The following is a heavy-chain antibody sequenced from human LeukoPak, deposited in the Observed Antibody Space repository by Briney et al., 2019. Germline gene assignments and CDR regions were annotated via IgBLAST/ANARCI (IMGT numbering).Heavy chain of an antibody. CDR2: IYYTGAT. J-gene: IGHJ5*02. CDR3: ARGGYGDQRGGWFDP. V-gene: IGHV4-59*02. D-gene: IGHD4-17*01. CDR1: GDSVSNKY. Sequence: PSETLSLTCTVSGDSVSNKYWSWVRQPPGRGLEWIGYIYYTGATNYNPSLKSRVTISVDTSKNQFSLKLSSVTAADTAVYYCARGGYGDQRGGWFDPWGQGTLVTVSS.